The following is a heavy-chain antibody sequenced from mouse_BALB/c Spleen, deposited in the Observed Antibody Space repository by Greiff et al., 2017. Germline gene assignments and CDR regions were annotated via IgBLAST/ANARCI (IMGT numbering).Heavy chain of an antibody. J-gene: IGHJ2*01. CDR1: GYTFTNYW. Sequence: QVQLQQPGAELVKPGASVKLSCKASGYTFTNYWMHWVKQRPGQGLEWIGEINPSNGRTNYNGKFKGKATLTADKSSSTAYMQLSSLTSEDSAVYFCARFGFDYWGQGTTLTVSS. CDR3: ARFGFDY. CDR2: INPSNGRT. V-gene: IGHV1S81*02.